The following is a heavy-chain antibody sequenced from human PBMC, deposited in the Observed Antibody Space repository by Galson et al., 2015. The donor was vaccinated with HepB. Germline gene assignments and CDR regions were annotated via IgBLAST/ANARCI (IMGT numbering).Heavy chain of an antibody. CDR1: GFTFSRYA. CDR2: ISGSGGST. V-gene: IGHV3-23*01. CDR3: AKRAGETYGPFDY. D-gene: IGHD3-10*01. J-gene: IGHJ4*02. Sequence: SLRLSCAASGFTFSRYAMSWVRQAPRKGLEWVSAISGSGGSTNHADSVKGRFTISRDNSKNTLYLQMNSLRAEDTAVYYCAKRAGETYGPFDYWGQGTLVTVSS.